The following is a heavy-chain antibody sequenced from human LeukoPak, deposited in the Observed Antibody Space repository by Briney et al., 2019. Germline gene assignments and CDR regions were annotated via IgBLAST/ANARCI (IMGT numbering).Heavy chain of an antibody. CDR2: INPNSGGT. V-gene: IGHV1-2*02. J-gene: IGHJ5*02. Sequence: ASVKVSCKASGYTFTGYYMHWVRQAPGQGLEWMGWINPNSGGTNYAQKFQGRVTMTRDTSISTAYMELSRLRSDDTAVYYCARNYDILTGYPAPFDPWGQGTLVTVSS. CDR1: GYTFTGYY. CDR3: ARNYDILTGYPAPFDP. D-gene: IGHD3-9*01.